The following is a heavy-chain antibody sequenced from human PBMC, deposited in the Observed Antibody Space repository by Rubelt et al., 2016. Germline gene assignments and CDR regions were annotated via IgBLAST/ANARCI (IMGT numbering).Heavy chain of an antibody. CDR2: IYYSGST. CDR3: ARPLMGSSRAFDY. J-gene: IGHJ4*02. Sequence: QLQLQESGPGLVKPSETLSLTCTVSGGSISSSSYYWGWIRQPPGKGLEWIGSIYYSGSTYYNPSLKCRVTISVDTTKIQCSLKLSSVTAADTAVYYGARPLMGSSRAFDYWGQGSLVTVSS. CDR1: GGSISSSSYY. D-gene: IGHD6-13*01. V-gene: IGHV4-39*01.